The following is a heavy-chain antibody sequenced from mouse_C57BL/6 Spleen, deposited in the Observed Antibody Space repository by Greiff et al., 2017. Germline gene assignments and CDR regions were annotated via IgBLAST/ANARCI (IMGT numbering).Heavy chain of an antibody. V-gene: IGHV1-55*01. J-gene: IGHJ4*01. CDR1: GYTFTSYW. CDR2: IYPGSGST. Sequence: QVQLQQPGAELVKPGASVQMSCKASGYTFTSYWITWVKPRPGQGLEWIGDIYPGSGSTNYTEKFKSKDTLTVDTSSSTAYMQLSSLTSEDSAVYYCARRRGAMDDWGQGTSVTVSS. CDR3: ARRRGAMDD.